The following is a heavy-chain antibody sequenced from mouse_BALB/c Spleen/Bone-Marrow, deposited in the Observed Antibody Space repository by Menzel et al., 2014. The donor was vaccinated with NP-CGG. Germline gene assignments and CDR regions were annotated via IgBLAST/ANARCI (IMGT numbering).Heavy chain of an antibody. J-gene: IGHJ1*01. D-gene: IGHD1-1*01. V-gene: IGHV14-3*02. CDR1: GFNIKDTY. CDR2: IDPANGNT. Sequence: EVQLQQSGAELVKPGASVKLSCTASGFNIKDTYMHWVKLRPEQGLEWIGRIDPANGNTKYDPKFQGKATITAGTSSNTAFLQLSSLTSEDTAVYYCARYDYGWYFYVWGAGTTVTVSS. CDR3: ARYDYGWYFYV.